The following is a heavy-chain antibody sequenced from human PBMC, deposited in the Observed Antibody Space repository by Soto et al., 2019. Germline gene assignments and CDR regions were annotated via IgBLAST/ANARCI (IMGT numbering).Heavy chain of an antibody. CDR1: GFSLSTRGVG. J-gene: IGHJ4*02. V-gene: IGHV2-5*02. CDR3: AHRPYGYKYYFNY. Sequence: QITLKESGPTLVKPTQILTLTCTFSGFSLSTRGVGVGWIRQPPGKALEWLALVYWDDDIWYSPSLKSRLTITKDTYKTQVVLTMTNRDPVDTATYSCAHRPYGYKYYFNYWGQGTLVTVSS. D-gene: IGHD5-18*01. CDR2: VYWDDDI.